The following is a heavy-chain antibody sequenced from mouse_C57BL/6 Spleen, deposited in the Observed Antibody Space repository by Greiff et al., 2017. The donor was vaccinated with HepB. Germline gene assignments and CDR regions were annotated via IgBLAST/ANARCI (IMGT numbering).Heavy chain of an antibody. V-gene: IGHV5-17*01. CDR2: ISSGSSTI. CDR1: GFTFSDYG. Sequence: EVKLVESGGGLVKPGGSLKLSCAASGFTFSDYGMHWVRQAPEKGLEWVAYISSGSSTIYYADTVKGRFTISRDNAKNTLFLQMTSLRSEDTAMYYCARRRFLYAMDYWGQGTSVTVSS. J-gene: IGHJ4*01. CDR3: ARRRFLYAMDY.